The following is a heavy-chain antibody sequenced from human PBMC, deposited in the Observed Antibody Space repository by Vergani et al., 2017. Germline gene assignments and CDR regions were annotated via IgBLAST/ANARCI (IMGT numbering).Heavy chain of an antibody. D-gene: IGHD2-21*02. CDR1: GFTFSNFG. V-gene: IGHV3-30*02. J-gene: IGHJ4*02. CDR3: AKYLRDSTDGLPDS. CDR2: IVKDGINT. Sequence: QVQLVESAGGVVQPGGSLRLSCAASGFTFSNFGMHWIRQAAGKGLEWLAYIVKDGINTRYRDAVKGRFTVSRDNSKGILYLQMDSLRSEDTALYYCAKYLRDSTDGLPDSWGPGTLVIVSS.